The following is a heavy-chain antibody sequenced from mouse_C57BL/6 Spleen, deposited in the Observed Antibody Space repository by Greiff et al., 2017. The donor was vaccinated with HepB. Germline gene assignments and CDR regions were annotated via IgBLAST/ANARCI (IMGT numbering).Heavy chain of an antibody. J-gene: IGHJ4*01. Sequence: VQLQQSGPELVKPGASVKISCKASGYAFSSSWMNWVKQRPGKGLEWIGRIYPGDGDTNYNGKFKGKATLTADKSSSTAYMQLSSLTSEDSAVYFCARSGYYSPYYAMDYWGQGTSVTVSS. CDR1: GYAFSSSW. CDR3: ARSGYYSPYYAMDY. CDR2: IYPGDGDT. D-gene: IGHD2-12*01. V-gene: IGHV1-82*01.